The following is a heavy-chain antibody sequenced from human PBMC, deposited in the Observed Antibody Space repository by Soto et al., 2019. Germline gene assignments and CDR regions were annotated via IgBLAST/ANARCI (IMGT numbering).Heavy chain of an antibody. CDR3: ARGPYLAYCSSTSCYTTDNWFDP. CDR2: INPNSGGT. V-gene: IGHV1-2*04. CDR1: GYTFTGYY. D-gene: IGHD2-2*02. J-gene: IGHJ5*02. Sequence: ASVKVSCKASGYTFTGYYMHWVRQAPGQGLEWMGWINPNSGGTNYAQKFQGWVTMTRDTSISTAYMELSRLRSDDTGVCYCARGPYLAYCSSTSCYTTDNWFDPWGQGTLVTVSS.